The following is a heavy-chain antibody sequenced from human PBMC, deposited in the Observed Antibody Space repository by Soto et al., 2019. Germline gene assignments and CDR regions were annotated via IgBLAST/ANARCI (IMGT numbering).Heavy chain of an antibody. V-gene: IGHV3-53*01. D-gene: IGHD3-10*01. Sequence: GGSLRLSCAAPGFTLSHNYMSWVRQAPGKGLEWVAIIYSDGSTYYADSVKGRFTISRDNSKDTLYLQMNSLRVEDTAVYYCARSPKVRGIILYFDYWGQGPMVTVYS. CDR3: ARSPKVRGIILYFDY. CDR2: IYSDGST. J-gene: IGHJ4*02. CDR1: GFTLSHNY.